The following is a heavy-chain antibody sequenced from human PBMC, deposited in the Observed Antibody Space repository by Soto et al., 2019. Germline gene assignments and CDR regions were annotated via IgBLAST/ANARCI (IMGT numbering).Heavy chain of an antibody. CDR2: MNPNSGNT. Sequence: APVKVSCKSSGYTFTSYDINWVRQATGQGLEWMGWMNPNSGNTGYAQKFQGRVTMTRNTSISTAYMELSSLRSEDTAVYYGARGRGDIVVVTAANRDFDSWGPGRMETV. CDR3: ARGRGDIVVVTAANRDFDS. V-gene: IGHV1-8*01. CDR1: GYTFTSYD. J-gene: IGHJ3*02. D-gene: IGHD2-2*01.